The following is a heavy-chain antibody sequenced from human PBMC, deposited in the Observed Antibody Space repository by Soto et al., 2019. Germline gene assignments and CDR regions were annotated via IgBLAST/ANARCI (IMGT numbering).Heavy chain of an antibody. CDR3: ATLCGGACFTDY. J-gene: IGHJ4*02. D-gene: IGHD2-21*02. CDR1: GYTFTSYG. Sequence: ASVKVSCKASGYTFTSYGISWVRQAPGQRLEWMGWINTGNGNTKYSQKFQGRVTITRDTSASTAYMELSSLRSEDTAVYYCATLCGGACFTDYWGQGTLVTVSS. V-gene: IGHV1-3*04. CDR2: INTGNGNT.